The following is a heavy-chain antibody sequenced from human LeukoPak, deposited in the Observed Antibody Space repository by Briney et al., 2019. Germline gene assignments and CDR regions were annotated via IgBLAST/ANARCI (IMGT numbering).Heavy chain of an antibody. CDR1: GGSFSGYY. D-gene: IGHD6-19*01. V-gene: IGHV4-34*01. CDR3: AIGIAVAGPFDY. Sequence: SETLSLTCAVYGGSFSGYYWSWIRQPPGKGLEWIGEINHRGSTNYNPSLKSRVTVSLDTSKNQFSLKLSSVTAADTAVYYCAIGIAVAGPFDYWGQGTLVTVSS. CDR2: INHRGST. J-gene: IGHJ4*02.